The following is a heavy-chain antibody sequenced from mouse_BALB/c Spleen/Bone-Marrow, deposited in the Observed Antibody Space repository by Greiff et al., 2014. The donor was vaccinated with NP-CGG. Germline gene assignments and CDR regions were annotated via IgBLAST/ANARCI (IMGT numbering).Heavy chain of an antibody. V-gene: IGHV1-53*01. J-gene: IGHJ3*01. CDR3: TRYDGYFTLFAY. D-gene: IGHD2-3*01. Sequence: QVQLKESGAELMKPGASVKLSCKASGYTFTSYYLYWVKQRPGQGLEWIGEINPSNGDTNFNEKFKSKASLTVDISSNTTYMQLSSLTSEDSAVYYCTRYDGYFTLFAYWGQGTLVTVSA. CDR1: GYTFTSYY. CDR2: INPSNGDT.